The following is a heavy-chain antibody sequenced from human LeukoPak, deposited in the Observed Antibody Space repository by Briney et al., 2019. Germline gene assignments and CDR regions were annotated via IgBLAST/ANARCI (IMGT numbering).Heavy chain of an antibody. Sequence: SETLSLTCTVSGDSISSTNYYWGWIRQPPGKGLEWIGSIYYSGSTYYNASLKSQVSISIDTSKNQFSLRLTSVTAADTAVYYCARSPEGWLLHYFDYWGQGTLVTVSS. V-gene: IGHV4-39*01. CDR3: ARSPEGWLLHYFDY. D-gene: IGHD3-22*01. CDR2: IYYSGST. J-gene: IGHJ4*02. CDR1: GDSISSTNYY.